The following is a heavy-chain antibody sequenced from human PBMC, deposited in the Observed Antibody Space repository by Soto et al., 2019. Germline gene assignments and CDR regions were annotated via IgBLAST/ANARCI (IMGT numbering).Heavy chain of an antibody. CDR1: GFTFSAYA. J-gene: IGHJ6*02. CDR2: NSGVGDGT. CDR3: AKIGDFWSWGMDA. V-gene: IGHV3-23*01. Sequence: EVQLLESGGALVQPGGSLRLSCAASGFTFSAYAMTWVRQAPGQGLEWVSLNSGVGDGTYYTDSVKGRFFISRDNTKNTLNLQMTGLRGEDTAVYFCAKIGDFWSWGMDAWGQGTTVTVSS. D-gene: IGHD3-3*01.